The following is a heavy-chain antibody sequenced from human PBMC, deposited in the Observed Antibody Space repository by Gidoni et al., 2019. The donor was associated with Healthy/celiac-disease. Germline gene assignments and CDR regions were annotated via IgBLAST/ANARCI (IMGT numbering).Heavy chain of an antibody. CDR3: AREDTSETYYYYGMDV. Sequence: QVQLVQSGAEVKKPGASVKVSCKASGYTFPSYGISWVRQAPGQGLEWMGWISAYNGNTNYAQKLQGRVTMTTDTSTSTAYMELRSLRSDDTAVYYCAREDTSETYYYYGMDVWGQGTTVTVSS. CDR2: ISAYNGNT. D-gene: IGHD1-26*01. J-gene: IGHJ6*02. CDR1: GYTFPSYG. V-gene: IGHV1-18*01.